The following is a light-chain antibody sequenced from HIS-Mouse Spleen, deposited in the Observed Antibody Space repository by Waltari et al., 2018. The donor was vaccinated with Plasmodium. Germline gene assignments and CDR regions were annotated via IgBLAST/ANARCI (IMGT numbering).Light chain of an antibody. CDR3: CSYAGSSTSKV. Sequence: QSALTQPASVSGSPGQSITISCPGTSSDVGSYNLVSWYQQHPGKAPKLMLYEGSKRPSGVSNRFSGSKSGNTASLTISGLQAEDEADYYCCSYAGSSTSKVFGGGTKLTVL. J-gene: IGLJ2*01. V-gene: IGLV2-23*01. CDR1: SSDVGSYNL. CDR2: EGS.